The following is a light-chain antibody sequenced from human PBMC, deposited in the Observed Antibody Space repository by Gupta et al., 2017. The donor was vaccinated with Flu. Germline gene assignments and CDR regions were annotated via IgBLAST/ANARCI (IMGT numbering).Light chain of an antibody. J-gene: IGKJ1*01. CDR1: QSISSW. Sequence: GDRVTITCRASQSISSWLAWYQQKPGKAPNLLIYAASSLQSGVPSRFSGSGSGTDFTLTISTLQPEDFATYHCQQANSSPWTFGQGTKVEMK. V-gene: IGKV1-12*01. CDR2: AAS. CDR3: QQANSSPWT.